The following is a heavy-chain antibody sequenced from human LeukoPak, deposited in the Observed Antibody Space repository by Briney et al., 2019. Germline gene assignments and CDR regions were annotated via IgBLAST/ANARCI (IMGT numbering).Heavy chain of an antibody. D-gene: IGHD5/OR15-5a*01. CDR3: ASPGGSTDY. V-gene: IGHV4-34*01. Sequence: SETLCLTCAVYGESLSKYYLTWIRQSPGKGLEWIGEINNSGSTNHNPSLKSRVTLSVDTSKHPFSLKLTSVTAADAAVYYCASPGGSTDYWCQGTLVAVSS. CDR1: GESLSKYY. CDR2: INNSGST. J-gene: IGHJ4*02.